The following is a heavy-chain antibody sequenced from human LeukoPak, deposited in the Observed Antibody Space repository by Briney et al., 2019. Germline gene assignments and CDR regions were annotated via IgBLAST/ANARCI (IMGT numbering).Heavy chain of an antibody. D-gene: IGHD1-14*01. J-gene: IGHJ4*02. CDR2: IYYSGST. V-gene: IGHV4-39*07. Sequence: SETLSLTCTVSGGSISSSSYYWGWIRQPPGKGLEWIGSIYYSGSTNYNPSLKSRVTISVDTSKNQFSLKLSSVTAADTAVYYCAREPEPLFVDYWGQGTLVTVSS. CDR1: GGSISSSSYY. CDR3: AREPEPLFVDY.